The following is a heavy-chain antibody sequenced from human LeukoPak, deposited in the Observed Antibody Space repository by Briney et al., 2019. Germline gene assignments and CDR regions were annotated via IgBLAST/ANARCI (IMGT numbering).Heavy chain of an antibody. Sequence: GASVKVSCKASGYTFTGYYMHWVRQAPGQGLEWMGWINPNSGGTNYAQKFQGRVTMTRDTSISTAYMELSRLRSDDTAVYYCARVRKYCSGGSCYSWVNPSNDAFDIWGQGTVVTVSS. CDR3: ARVRKYCSGGSCYSWVNPSNDAFDI. CDR2: INPNSGGT. CDR1: GYTFTGYY. D-gene: IGHD2-15*01. V-gene: IGHV1-2*02. J-gene: IGHJ3*02.